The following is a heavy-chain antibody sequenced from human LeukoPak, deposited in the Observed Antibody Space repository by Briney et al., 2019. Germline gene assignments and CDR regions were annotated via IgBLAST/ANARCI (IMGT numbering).Heavy chain of an antibody. CDR3: ARDREYSTFDL. Sequence: GSLRLSCAASGFTFSSYAMSWVRQPPGKGLEWIGEINHSGSTNYNPSLKSRVTISVDTSKNQFSQKLSSVTAADTAVYYCARDREYSTFDLWGRGTLVTVSS. D-gene: IGHD6-6*01. CDR1: GFTFSSYA. CDR2: INHSGST. J-gene: IGHJ2*01. V-gene: IGHV4-34*01.